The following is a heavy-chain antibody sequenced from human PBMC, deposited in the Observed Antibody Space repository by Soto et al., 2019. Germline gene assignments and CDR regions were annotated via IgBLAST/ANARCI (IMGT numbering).Heavy chain of an antibody. CDR2: VYPGDSDT. J-gene: IGHJ4*02. CDR3: ARSSGSYNYYFDY. D-gene: IGHD1-26*01. V-gene: IGHV5-51*01. CDR1: GYSFTTYW. Sequence: PGESLKISCEASGYSFTTYWIAWVRQMPGKGLEWMGIVYPGDSDTRYSPSFQGQVTISADRSITTAYLQWSSLKASDTAMYYCARSSGSYNYYFDYWGQGTLVTVSS.